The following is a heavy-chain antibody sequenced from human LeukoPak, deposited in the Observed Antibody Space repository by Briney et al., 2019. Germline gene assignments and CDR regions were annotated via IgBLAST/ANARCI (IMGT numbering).Heavy chain of an antibody. D-gene: IGHD2-2*01. CDR1: GFTVSSNY. CDR3: AREGSSTSRYYYYGMDV. CDR2: IYSGGST. J-gene: IGHJ6*02. Sequence: GGSLRLSCAASGFTVSSNYMSWVRQAPGKGLEWVSVIYSGGSTYYADSVKGRSTISRDNAKNSLYLQMNSLRDEDTAVYYCAREGSSTSRYYYYGMDVWGQGTTVTVSS. V-gene: IGHV3-53*01.